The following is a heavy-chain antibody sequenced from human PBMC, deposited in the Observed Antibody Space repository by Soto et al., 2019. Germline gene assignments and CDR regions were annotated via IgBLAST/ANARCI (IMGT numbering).Heavy chain of an antibody. J-gene: IGHJ4*02. CDR1: GFTVSSNC. V-gene: IGHV3-53*01. Sequence: GGSLRLSCAASGFTVSSNCMSWVRQAPGKGLEWVSVIYSGGSTYYADSVKGRFTISRDNSKNTLYLQMNSLRAEDTAVYYCARVEHATRAFDYWGQGTLVTVSS. CDR2: IYSGGST. CDR3: ARVEHATRAFDY.